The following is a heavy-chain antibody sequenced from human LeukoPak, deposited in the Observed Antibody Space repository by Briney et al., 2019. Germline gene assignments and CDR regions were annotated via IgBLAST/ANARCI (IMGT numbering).Heavy chain of an antibody. J-gene: IGHJ3*02. CDR1: GGTFSSYG. D-gene: IGHD4-23*01. V-gene: IGHV1-18*01. CDR3: ARDRATVVDAFDI. Sequence: ASVKVSCKASGGTFSSYGISWVRQAPGQGLEWMGWISAYNGNTNYAQKLQGRVTMTTDTSTSTAYMELRSLRSDDTAVYYCARDRATVVDAFDIWGQGTMVTVSS. CDR2: ISAYNGNT.